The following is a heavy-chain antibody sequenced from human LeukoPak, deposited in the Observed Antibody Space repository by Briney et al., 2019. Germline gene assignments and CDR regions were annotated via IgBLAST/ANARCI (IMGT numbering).Heavy chain of an antibody. CDR2: ISTYNGNT. Sequence: ASVKVSCKASGYTFTSYGISWVRQAPGQGLEWMGWISTYNGNTNYAQKLQGRVTMTTDTSTSTAYMELRSLRSDDTAVYYCAKNMVGGVIMSSSFDYWGQGTLVTVSS. CDR1: GYTFTSYG. CDR3: AKNMVGGVIMSSSFDY. V-gene: IGHV1-18*01. J-gene: IGHJ4*02. D-gene: IGHD3-10*01.